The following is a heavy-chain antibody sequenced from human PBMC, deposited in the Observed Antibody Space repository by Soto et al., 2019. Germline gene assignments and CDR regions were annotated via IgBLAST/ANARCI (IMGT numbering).Heavy chain of an antibody. CDR1: GGSISSYY. CDR2: IYHRGTT. D-gene: IGHD3-10*01. Sequence: QVQLQESGPGLVKPSETLSLTCTVSGGSISSYYWSWIRQPPGKGLEWIGYIYHRGTTNYSPSRKSRVTISADMSKNQFSLKLSSVTAADTAVYYCARAIRRGGGFDYWGQGTVVTVSS. J-gene: IGHJ4*02. CDR3: ARAIRRGGGFDY. V-gene: IGHV4-59*01.